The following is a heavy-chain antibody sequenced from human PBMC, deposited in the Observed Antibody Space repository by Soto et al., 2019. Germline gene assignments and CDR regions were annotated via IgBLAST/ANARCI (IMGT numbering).Heavy chain of an antibody. J-gene: IGHJ5*02. CDR3: ARHLSEYSSSSGPVAFDP. D-gene: IGHD6-6*01. CDR2: IDPSDSDT. Sequence: EVQLVQSGAEVKKPGESLRISCQGSGYSFTSYWISWVRQMPGKALVWMGKIDPSDSDTNYRPSFQAHVTISADKSISTAYLQWSSLKASDTAMYYCARHLSEYSSSSGPVAFDPWGQGTLVTVSS. V-gene: IGHV5-10-1*03. CDR1: GYSFTSYW.